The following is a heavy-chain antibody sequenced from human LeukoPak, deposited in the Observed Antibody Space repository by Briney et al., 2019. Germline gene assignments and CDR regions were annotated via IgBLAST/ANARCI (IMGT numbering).Heavy chain of an antibody. V-gene: IGHV3-21*01. Sequence: GGSLRLSCAASGFTFSSYEMNWVRQAPGKGLEWVSSISSSSSYIYYADSVKGRFTISRDNAKNSLYLQMNSLRAEDTAVYYCARHLLTGYSPYGIWGQGIMVTVSS. CDR2: ISSSSSYI. CDR3: ARHLLTGYSPYGI. CDR1: GFTFSSYE. J-gene: IGHJ3*02. D-gene: IGHD3-9*01.